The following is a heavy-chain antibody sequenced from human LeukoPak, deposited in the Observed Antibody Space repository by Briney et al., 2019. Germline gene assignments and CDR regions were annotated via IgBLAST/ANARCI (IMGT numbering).Heavy chain of an antibody. V-gene: IGHV3-30*04. CDR1: GFTFSSYA. Sequence: PGGSLRLSCAASGFTFSSYAMHWVRQAPGKGLEWVAVISYDGSNKYYADSVKGRFTISRDNSKNTLYLQMNSLRAEDTAVYYCARDGGNSLYYYYYGMDVWGQGTTVTVSS. CDR2: ISYDGSNK. J-gene: IGHJ6*02. CDR3: ARDGGNSLYYYYYGMDV. D-gene: IGHD4-23*01.